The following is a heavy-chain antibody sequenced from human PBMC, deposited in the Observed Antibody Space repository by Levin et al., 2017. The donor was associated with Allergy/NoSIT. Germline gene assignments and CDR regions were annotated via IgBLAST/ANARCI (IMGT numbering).Heavy chain of an antibody. Sequence: QSGGSLRLSCAASGFTFSSYAMNWVRQAPGKGLEWVSAISYSGGSTYYADSVKGRFTISRDNSKNTLYLQMSSLRAEDTAIYYCAKDNGHYWGQGTLVTVSS. J-gene: IGHJ4*02. V-gene: IGHV3-23*01. CDR1: GFTFSSYA. D-gene: IGHD2-8*01. CDR2: ISYSGGST. CDR3: AKDNGHY.